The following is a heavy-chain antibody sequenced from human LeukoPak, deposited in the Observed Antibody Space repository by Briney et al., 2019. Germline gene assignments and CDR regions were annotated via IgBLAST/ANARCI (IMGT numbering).Heavy chain of an antibody. V-gene: IGHV4-31*03. CDR1: GGSMSSGGYY. D-gene: IGHD6-13*01. CDR2: IYYSGST. Sequence: PSETLSLTCTVSGGSMSSGGYYWSWIRQHPGKGLEWIGYIYYSGSTYYNPSLKSRVTISVDTSKNQFSLKLSSVTAADTAVYYCAREGRPAAENTFYFYYGMDVWGQGTAVTVSS. J-gene: IGHJ6*02. CDR3: AREGRPAAENTFYFYYGMDV.